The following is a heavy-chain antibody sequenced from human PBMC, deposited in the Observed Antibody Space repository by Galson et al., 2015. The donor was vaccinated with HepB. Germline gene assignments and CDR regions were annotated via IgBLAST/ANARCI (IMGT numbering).Heavy chain of an antibody. Sequence: SETLSLTCAVYGGSFSGYYWGWIRQPPGKGLEWIGEISHSGSTNYNPSLKSRVTMSVDTSKNQFSLKVSSVTAADTAVYYCARVPADSYGQLQVPTSPDYWGQGTLVTVSS. J-gene: IGHJ4*02. V-gene: IGHV4-34*01. CDR1: GGSFSGYY. CDR3: ARVPADSYGQLQVPTSPDY. CDR2: ISHSGST. D-gene: IGHD5-18*01.